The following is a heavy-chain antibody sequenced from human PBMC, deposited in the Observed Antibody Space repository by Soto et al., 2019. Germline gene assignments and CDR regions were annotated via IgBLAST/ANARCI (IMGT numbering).Heavy chain of an antibody. CDR1: GASMSDYF. CDR3: ATLLGSAAGWFFDV. D-gene: IGHD6-19*01. CDR2: KSISGST. J-gene: IGHJ4*02. Sequence: SETLSLTCTVSGASMSDYFWTWIRLPAGQRLEWIGRKSISGSTDYNPSLKGRASMSVDTSKNQFSLRLISVTAADTALYYCATLLGSAAGWFFDVWGQGILVTDS. V-gene: IGHV4-4*07.